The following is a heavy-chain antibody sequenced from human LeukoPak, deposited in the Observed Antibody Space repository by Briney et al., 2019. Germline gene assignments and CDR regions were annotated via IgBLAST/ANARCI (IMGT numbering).Heavy chain of an antibody. CDR2: IWYDGSKT. CDR1: GFTFSSHG. V-gene: IGHV3-33*01. Sequence: GGSLRLSCEASGFTFSSHGMHWVRQAPGKGLEWVAVIWYDGSKTYYVDSVKGRFIISRDNSKNTLYLQMNSLRAEDTAVYYCATYSSMNAREFQHWGQGTLVTVSS. CDR3: ATYSSMNAREFQH. J-gene: IGHJ1*01. D-gene: IGHD2-2*01.